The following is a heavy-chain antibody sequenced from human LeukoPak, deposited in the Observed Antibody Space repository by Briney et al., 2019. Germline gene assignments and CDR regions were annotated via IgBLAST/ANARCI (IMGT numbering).Heavy chain of an antibody. CDR1: GYTFTSYG. V-gene: IGHV1-2*02. D-gene: IGHD3-10*01. CDR2: INPNSGGT. CDR3: ARDLSFYGSGSFYFGS. Sequence: GASVKVSCKASGYTFTSYGISWVRQAPGQGLEWMGWINPNSGGTDYAQKFQGRVTMTRDTSISAAYMELIRLQSDDTAVYYCARDLSFYGSGSFYFGSWGQGTLVTVSS. J-gene: IGHJ4*02.